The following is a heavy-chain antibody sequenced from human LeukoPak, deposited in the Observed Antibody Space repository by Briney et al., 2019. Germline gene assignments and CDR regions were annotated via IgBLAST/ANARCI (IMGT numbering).Heavy chain of an antibody. CDR3: ARDLYCSSTSCYRGLWFDP. CDR2: INAGNGNT. CDR1: GYTFTSYA. D-gene: IGHD2-2*01. J-gene: IGHJ5*02. V-gene: IGHV1-3*01. Sequence: GASVKVSCKASGYTFTSYAMHWVRQAPGQRLEWMGWINAGNGNTKYSQKFQGRVTITRDTSASTAYMELSSLRSEDTAVYYCARDLYCSSTSCYRGLWFDPWGQGTLVTVSS.